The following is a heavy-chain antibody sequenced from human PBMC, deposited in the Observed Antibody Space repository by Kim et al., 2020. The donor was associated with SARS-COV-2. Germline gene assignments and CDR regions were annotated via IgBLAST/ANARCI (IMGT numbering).Heavy chain of an antibody. J-gene: IGHJ6*02. CDR3: ARGWVGVVPSPILGLGPHYDYYAMDV. CDR2: INHSGAT. CDR1: VGSFSGYH. V-gene: IGHV4-34*01. Sequence: SETLSLRCAVYVGSFSGYHWSWIRQSPGKGLEWIGEINHSGATNYNPSLKSLVAISADTSKNQFSLKLTSVTAADTAVYFCARGWVGVVPSPILGLGPHYDYYAMDVWGQGTTVTVSS. D-gene: IGHD3-3*01.